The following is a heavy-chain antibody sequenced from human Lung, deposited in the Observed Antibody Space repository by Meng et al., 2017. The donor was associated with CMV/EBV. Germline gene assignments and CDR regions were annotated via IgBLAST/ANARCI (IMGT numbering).Heavy chain of an antibody. CDR3: ARDHYYDSSGLDY. CDR2: INSDGSST. V-gene: IGHV3-74*01. D-gene: IGHD3-22*01. J-gene: IGHJ4*02. CDR1: GFTFSSYW. Sequence: LSLTXAASGFTFSSYWMHWVRQAPGKGLVWVSRINSDGSSTSYADSVKGRFTISRDNAKNTLYLQMNSLRAEDTAVYYCARDHYYDSSGLDYWGQATLVTVSS.